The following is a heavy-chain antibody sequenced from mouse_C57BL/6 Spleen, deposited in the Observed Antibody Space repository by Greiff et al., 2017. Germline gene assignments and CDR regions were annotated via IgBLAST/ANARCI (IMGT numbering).Heavy chain of an antibody. Sequence: QVQLQQPGAELVRPGSSVKLSCKASGYTFTSYWLHWVKQRPIQGLEWIGNIDPSDSETHYNQKFKDKATLTVDKSSSTAYMQLSSLTSEDSAVYYCARAESKGWFAYWGQGTLVTVSA. CDR1: GYTFTSYW. CDR2: IDPSDSET. J-gene: IGHJ3*01. V-gene: IGHV1-52*01. CDR3: ARAESKGWFAY.